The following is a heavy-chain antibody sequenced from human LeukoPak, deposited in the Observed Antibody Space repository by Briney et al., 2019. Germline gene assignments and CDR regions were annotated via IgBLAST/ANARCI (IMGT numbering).Heavy chain of an antibody. CDR1: GFTFSSYA. Sequence: GGSLRLSCAASGFTFSSYAMHWVRQAPGKGLEWVAVISYDGSNKYYADSVKGRFTISRDNSKNTLYLQMNSLRAEDTAVYYCARDRAAAGFDAFDIWGQGTMVTVFS. V-gene: IGHV3-30*04. CDR3: ARDRAAAGFDAFDI. D-gene: IGHD6-13*01. J-gene: IGHJ3*02. CDR2: ISYDGSNK.